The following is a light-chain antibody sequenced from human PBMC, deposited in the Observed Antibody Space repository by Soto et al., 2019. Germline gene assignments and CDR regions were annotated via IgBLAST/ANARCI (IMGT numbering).Light chain of an antibody. CDR1: TSNIGAPYD. J-gene: IGLJ3*02. Sequence: QSVLTQPPSVSGAPGQRVSISCTGSTSNIGAPYDVHWYQKLPGRDPKLLVYSNNNNRPSGDPARFFGFKSGTSASLAISGLQSEDESDYYCAAWDDRFNGPVFGGGTKLTVL. V-gene: IGLV1-40*01. CDR3: AAWDDRFNGPV. CDR2: SNNN.